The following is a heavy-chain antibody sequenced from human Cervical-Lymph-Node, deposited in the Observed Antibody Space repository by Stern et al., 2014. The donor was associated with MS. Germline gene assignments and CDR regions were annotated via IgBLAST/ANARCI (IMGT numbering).Heavy chain of an antibody. CDR3: AKDEGSGSLLKY. Sequence: VQLVESGGGVVQPGTSLRLSCVASGFTFSNYHMHWVRQAPGKGLEWVAAIWYDGCNKYYADSVKGRFTISRDNSRNTVYLQMNSLGGDDTAVYYCAKDEGSGSLLKYWGQGTLVTVSS. D-gene: IGHD3-10*01. CDR1: GFTFSNYH. CDR2: IWYDGCNK. J-gene: IGHJ4*02. V-gene: IGHV3-33*06.